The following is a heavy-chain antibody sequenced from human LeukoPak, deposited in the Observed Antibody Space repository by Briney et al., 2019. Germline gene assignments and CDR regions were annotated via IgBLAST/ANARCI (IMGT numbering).Heavy chain of an antibody. V-gene: IGHV3-23*01. D-gene: IGHD1-26*01. J-gene: IGHJ4*02. CDR3: ARVDSGNYDY. Sequence: GGSLRLSCAASGFRFSSYGMSWVRQAPGKGLEYVSSIDGSDGASYYADSVKGRFTISRDNSKNTLFLQMNSLRVEDTAVYYCARVDSGNYDYWGQGTLLTVSS. CDR1: GFRFSSYG. CDR2: IDGSDGAS.